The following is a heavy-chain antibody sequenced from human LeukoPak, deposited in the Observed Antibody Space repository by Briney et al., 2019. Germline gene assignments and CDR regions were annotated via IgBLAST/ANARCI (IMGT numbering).Heavy chain of an antibody. V-gene: IGHV4-34*01. D-gene: IGHD1-26*01. CDR1: GGSFSGYY. Sequence: SETLSLTCAVYGGSFSGYYWSWIRQPPGKGLEWIGEINHSGSTNYNPSLKSRVTISVDTSKNQFSLKLSSVTAADTAVYYCARPLPPYSGSNIWFDPWGQGTLVTVSS. CDR2: INHSGST. J-gene: IGHJ5*02. CDR3: ARPLPPYSGSNIWFDP.